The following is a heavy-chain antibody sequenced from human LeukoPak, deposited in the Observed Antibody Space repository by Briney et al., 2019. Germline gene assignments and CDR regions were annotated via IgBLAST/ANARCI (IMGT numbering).Heavy chain of an antibody. D-gene: IGHD4-23*01. J-gene: IGHJ3*02. CDR3: ASLMTTVEFDI. CDR1: GYTFTDYA. CDR2: INTNTGNP. Sequence: GASVKVSCKASGYTFTDYAMNWVRQAPGQGLEWMGWINTNTGNPTYAQGFTGRFVFSLDTSVSTAYLQISSLKAEDTAVYYCASLMTTVEFDIWGQGTMVTVSS. V-gene: IGHV7-4-1*02.